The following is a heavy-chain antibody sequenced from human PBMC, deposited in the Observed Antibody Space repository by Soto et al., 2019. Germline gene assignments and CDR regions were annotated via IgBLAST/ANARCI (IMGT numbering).Heavy chain of an antibody. CDR2: IIPIFATA. J-gene: IGHJ6*02. Sequence: QVQLVQSGAEVKKPGSSVKVSCTAPGGTFSSYAISWVRQAPGQGLERMGGIIPIFATAKYAQKFQGRVTITADESTSTGYMELSSLRSEDTAVYYCARSQGGSSSLDIYYYYYYGMDVWGQGTTVTVSS. D-gene: IGHD2-15*01. CDR1: GGTFSSYA. CDR3: ARSQGGSSSLDIYYYYYYGMDV. V-gene: IGHV1-69*01.